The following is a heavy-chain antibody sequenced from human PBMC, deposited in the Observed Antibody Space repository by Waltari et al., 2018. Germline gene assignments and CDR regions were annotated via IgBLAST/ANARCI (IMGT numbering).Heavy chain of an antibody. J-gene: IGHJ4*02. CDR3: AKGYGYSYGQGRFDY. V-gene: IGHV3-9*03. CDR2: ISWNSGII. D-gene: IGHD5-18*01. CDR1: GFTFDDYA. Sequence: EVQLVESGGGLVQPGRSLRLSCAASGFTFDDYAMHWVRQAPGKGLEWVSGISWNSGIIGYADSVKGRFTISRDNAKNSLYLQMNSLRAEDMALYYCAKGYGYSYGQGRFDYWGQGTLVTVSS.